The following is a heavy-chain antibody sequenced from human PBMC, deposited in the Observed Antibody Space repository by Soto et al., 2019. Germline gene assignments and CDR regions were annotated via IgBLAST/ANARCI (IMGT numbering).Heavy chain of an antibody. V-gene: IGHV2-5*02. CDR1: GFSLSTRGVG. CDR2: IFWDDDK. D-gene: IGHD5-12*01. CDR3: AYRSRGYAYYFDQ. J-gene: IGHJ4*02. Sequence: QITLKESGPTLVKPTQTLTLTCSFSGFSLSTRGVGVGWIRQPPGKALEWLALIFWDDDKWYRPSLRSRLTITEDTSINQMILSMTNMDPVDTATYYCAYRSRGYAYYFDQWGQGTLVIVSS.